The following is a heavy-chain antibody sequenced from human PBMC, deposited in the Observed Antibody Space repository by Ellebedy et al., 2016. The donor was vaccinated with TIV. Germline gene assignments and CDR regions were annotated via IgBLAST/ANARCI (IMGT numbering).Heavy chain of an antibody. CDR2: ISVSGGST. J-gene: IGHJ6*02. CDR1: GFTFSSYA. V-gene: IGHV3-23*01. D-gene: IGHD5-12*01. Sequence: PGGSLRLSCAASGFTFSSYAMSWVRQAPGKGLEWVSSISVSGGSTYYADSVKGRFTISRDNSKNTLYLQMNSLRAEDTAVYYCAKDYSGLRGLDVWGQGTTVTVSS. CDR3: AKDYSGLRGLDV.